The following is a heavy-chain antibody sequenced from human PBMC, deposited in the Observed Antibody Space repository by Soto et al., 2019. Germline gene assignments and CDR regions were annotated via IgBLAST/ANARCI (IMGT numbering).Heavy chain of an antibody. CDR3: AKSHLGDMAPFDY. V-gene: IGHV3-23*01. CDR1: GFSFSSHS. J-gene: IGHJ4*02. D-gene: IGHD2-15*01. Sequence: EVQLMESGGALVQPGGSLRLSCVASGFSFSSHSVTWVRQAPGKGPEWVSTISGSGGHIYYVDSVKGRFTISRDNSKNPLYLQMTSLGAEDTALYYCAKSHLGDMAPFDYWGQGTLVTVSS. CDR2: ISGSGGHI.